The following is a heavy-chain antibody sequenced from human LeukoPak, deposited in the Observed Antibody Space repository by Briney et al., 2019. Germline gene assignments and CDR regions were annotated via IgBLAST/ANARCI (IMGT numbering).Heavy chain of an antibody. CDR2: IYPGDSDT. D-gene: IGHD2-15*01. CDR3: AKVAYCSGGSCYFSHAFDI. CDR1: GYSFTSYW. V-gene: IGHV5-51*01. J-gene: IGHJ3*02. Sequence: GESLKISCKGSGYSFTSYWIGWVRQMPGKGLEWMGIIYPGDSDTRYSPSFQGQVTISADKSISTAYLQWSSLKASDTAVYYCAKVAYCSGGSCYFSHAFDIWGQGTMVTVSS.